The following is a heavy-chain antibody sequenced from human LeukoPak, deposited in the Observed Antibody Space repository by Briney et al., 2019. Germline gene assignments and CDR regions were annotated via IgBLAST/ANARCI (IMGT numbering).Heavy chain of an antibody. CDR1: GGSINSGNYY. J-gene: IGHJ4*02. CDR3: ARNYKYYDFWSGYSDSPFDY. V-gene: IGHV4-61*02. CDR2: IYTSGST. Sequence: SETLSLTCTVSGGSINSGNYYWSWIRQPAGKGLEWIGRIYTSGSTNYNPSLKSRVTISVDTSKNQFSLKLSSVTAADTAVYYCARNYKYYDFWSGYSDSPFDYWGQGTLVTVSS. D-gene: IGHD3-3*01.